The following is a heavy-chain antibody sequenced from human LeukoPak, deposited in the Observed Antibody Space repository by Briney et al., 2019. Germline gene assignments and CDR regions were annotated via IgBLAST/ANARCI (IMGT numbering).Heavy chain of an antibody. CDR1: GFSFSQAW. Sequence: PGGSLRLSCAASGFSFSQAWMSWVRQAPGKGLEWVGRLKSKKADGTTDYAAPVKGRFTISRDDSKDTLYLQMNNLKTEDTAVYFCTTDDYYEKTPVDFDSFDIWGQGTMVTVSS. CDR3: TTDDYYEKTPVDFDSFDI. CDR2: LKSKKADGTT. D-gene: IGHD3-16*01. V-gene: IGHV3-15*01. J-gene: IGHJ3*02.